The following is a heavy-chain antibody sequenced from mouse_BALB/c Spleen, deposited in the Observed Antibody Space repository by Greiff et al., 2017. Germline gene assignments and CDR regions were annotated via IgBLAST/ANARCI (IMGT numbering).Heavy chain of an antibody. D-gene: IGHD3-1*01. CDR1: GFTFSSFG. Sequence: EVKVVESGGGLVKPGGSRKLSCAASGFTFSSFGMHWVRQAPEKGLEWVAYISSGSSTIYYADTVKGRFTISRDNPKNTLFLQMTSLRSEDTAMYYCARTARLGLDDWGQGTTLTVSS. CDR2: ISSGSSTI. CDR3: ARTARLGLDD. V-gene: IGHV5-17*02. J-gene: IGHJ2*01.